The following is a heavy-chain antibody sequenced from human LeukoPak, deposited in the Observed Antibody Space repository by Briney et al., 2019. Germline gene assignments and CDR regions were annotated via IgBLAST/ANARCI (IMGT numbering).Heavy chain of an antibody. V-gene: IGHV1-8*03. Sequence: GASVKVSRKASGYTFTSYDINWVRQATGQGPEWMGWMNPNSGNTGYAQKFRGRVSITRNTSISTAYMELSSLVSEDTAVYYCARLGELSSDDYWGQGTLVTVSS. CDR2: MNPNSGNT. D-gene: IGHD3-16*02. CDR1: GYTFTSYD. J-gene: IGHJ4*02. CDR3: ARLGELSSDDY.